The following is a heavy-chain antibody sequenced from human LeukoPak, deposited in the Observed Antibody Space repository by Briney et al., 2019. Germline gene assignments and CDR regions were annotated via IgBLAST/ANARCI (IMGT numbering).Heavy chain of an antibody. Sequence: PGGSLRLSCAASGFTFSSYAMSWVRQAPGKGLEWVSAISGSGGSTYYADSRKGRFTISRDNSKNTLHLQMNSLRAEDTAVYYCKKDLPFPSITMIVVVSKNWFDPWGQGTLVTVSS. J-gene: IGHJ5*02. D-gene: IGHD3-22*01. CDR3: KKDLPFPSITMIVVVSKNWFDP. CDR2: ISGSGGST. V-gene: IGHV3-23*01. CDR1: GFTFSSYA.